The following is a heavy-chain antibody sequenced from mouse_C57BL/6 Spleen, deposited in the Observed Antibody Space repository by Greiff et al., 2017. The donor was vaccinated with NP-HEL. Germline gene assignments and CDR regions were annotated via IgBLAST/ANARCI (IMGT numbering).Heavy chain of an antibody. CDR1: GFTFSDYY. V-gene: IGHV5-16*01. J-gene: IGHJ4*01. CDR3: SRAGSSYGYAMDY. Sequence: DVMLVESEGGLVQPGSSMKLSCTASGFTFSDYYMAWVRQVPEKGLEWVANINYDGSSTNYLDSLKSRFIISRDNAMNLLFLQMSSLTSEYTATYSCSRAGSSYGYAMDYWGQGTSVTVSS. CDR2: INYDGSST. D-gene: IGHD1-1*01.